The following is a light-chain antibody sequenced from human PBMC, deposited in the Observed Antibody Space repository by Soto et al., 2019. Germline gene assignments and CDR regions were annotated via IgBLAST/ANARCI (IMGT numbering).Light chain of an antibody. J-gene: IGKJ1*01. V-gene: IGKV3-15*01. CDR3: LTKGT. CDR2: GAS. CDR1: QSVSSN. Sequence: EIVMTQSPATLSVSPGERATLSCRASQSVSSNLAWYQQKPGQAPRLLIYGASTRATGIPARFSGSGSGTEFTLTISSLQSEDFAVYYCLTKGTFGQGTKVEIK.